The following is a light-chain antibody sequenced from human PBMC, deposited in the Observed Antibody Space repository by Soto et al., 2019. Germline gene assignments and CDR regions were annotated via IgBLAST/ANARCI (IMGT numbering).Light chain of an antibody. CDR2: EVS. CDR3: AAWDDSLNGWV. Sequence: QSALTQPASVSGSPGQSITISCTGTNNDVGAYTYVSWYQQHPGKAPRLIIYEVSERPSGVPDRFSGSKSGTSASLAISGLQAEDEADYYCAAWDDSLNGWVFGGGTKLTVL. CDR1: NNDVGAYTY. V-gene: IGLV2-14*01. J-gene: IGLJ3*02.